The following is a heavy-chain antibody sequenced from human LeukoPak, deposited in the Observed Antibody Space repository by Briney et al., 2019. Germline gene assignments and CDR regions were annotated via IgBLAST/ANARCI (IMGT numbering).Heavy chain of an antibody. D-gene: IGHD2-2*01. J-gene: IGHJ4*02. Sequence: GGSLRLSCAASGFTFSSYSMNWVRQAPGKGLEWVSSISSSSSYIYYADSVKGRFTISRDNAKNSLYLQMNSLRAEVTAVYYCARDGQECGGTSCFDYWGQGTLVTVSS. CDR1: GFTFSSYS. V-gene: IGHV3-21*01. CDR2: ISSSSSYI. CDR3: ARDGQECGGTSCFDY.